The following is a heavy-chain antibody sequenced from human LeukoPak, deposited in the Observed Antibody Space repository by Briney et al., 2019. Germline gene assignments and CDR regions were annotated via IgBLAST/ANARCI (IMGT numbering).Heavy chain of an antibody. CDR2: INQEGSEK. Sequence: PGGSLRLSCEPSGFSLRSFWMTWVRQAPGKGPEWVANINQEGSEKYYGGSVKGRFTISRDNAKNTLYLEMNSLRAEDTAVYYCARVRFLEWSDYWGQGTLVTVSS. CDR1: GFSLRSFW. D-gene: IGHD3-3*01. CDR3: ARVRFLEWSDY. J-gene: IGHJ4*02. V-gene: IGHV3-7*01.